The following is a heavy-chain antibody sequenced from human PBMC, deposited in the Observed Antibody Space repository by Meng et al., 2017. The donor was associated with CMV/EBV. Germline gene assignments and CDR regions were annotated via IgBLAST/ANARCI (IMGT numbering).Heavy chain of an antibody. D-gene: IGHD3-22*01. Sequence: ASVKVSCKASGYTFTSYYMHWVRQAPGQGLEWMGWINPNSGGTNYAQKFQGRVTMTRDTSISTAYMELSRLRSDDTAVYYCARYNYDSSGYRNWGQGTLVTVSS. J-gene: IGHJ4*02. CDR2: INPNSGGT. CDR1: GYTFTSYY. CDR3: ARYNYDSSGYRN. V-gene: IGHV1-2*02.